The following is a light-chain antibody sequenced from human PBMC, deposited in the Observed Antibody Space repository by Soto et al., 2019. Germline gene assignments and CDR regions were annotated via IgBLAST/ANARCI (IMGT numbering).Light chain of an antibody. Sequence: EIVMSQSPAPPSVSPGERATLSCRASQSVSRNLAWYQQKPGQAPRLLIYGASTRATGIPARFSGSGSGTEFTLTISSLQSEDFVVYYCQQYNNRQTFGQGTKVDIK. CDR3: QQYNNRQT. CDR2: GAS. J-gene: IGKJ1*01. V-gene: IGKV3-15*01. CDR1: QSVSRN.